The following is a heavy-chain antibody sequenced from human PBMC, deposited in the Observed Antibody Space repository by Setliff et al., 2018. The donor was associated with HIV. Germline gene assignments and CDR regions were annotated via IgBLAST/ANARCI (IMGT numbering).Heavy chain of an antibody. D-gene: IGHD1-26*01. J-gene: IGHJ4*02. Sequence: SGPTLVNPTQTLTLTCTFSGFSLSSSGVGVGWIRQPPGKALECLAITYWNDDKRYSPSLRSRLTITKDTSKNQVVLIMTNMDPVDTATYYCAHQRFEWEPLGYWGQGTLVTVSS. V-gene: IGHV2-5*01. CDR2: TYWNDDK. CDR3: AHQRFEWEPLGY. CDR1: GFSLSSSGVG.